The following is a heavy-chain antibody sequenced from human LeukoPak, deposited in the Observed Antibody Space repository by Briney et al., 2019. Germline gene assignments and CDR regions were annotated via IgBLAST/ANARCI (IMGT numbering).Heavy chain of an antibody. CDR3: AKMDSSSSNHY. CDR1: GFTFSSYG. V-gene: IGHV3-30*18. D-gene: IGHD6-6*01. Sequence: GGSLRLSCAASGFTFSSYGMHWGRQAPGKGLGWVGVISYDGSNKYYADSVKGRFTISTDNSKHTLYLQMNSLRAEDTAVYYCAKMDSSSSNHYCGQGALLTVSS. CDR2: ISYDGSNK. J-gene: IGHJ4*02.